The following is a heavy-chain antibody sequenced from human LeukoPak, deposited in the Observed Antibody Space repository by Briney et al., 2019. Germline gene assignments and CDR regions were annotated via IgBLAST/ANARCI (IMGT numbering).Heavy chain of an antibody. Sequence: ASVKVSCKASGYTFTSYGISWVRQAPGQGLEWMGGIVPIFGTANYAQKFQGRVTITADESTSTAYMELSSLRSEDTAVYYCAMYSFDRVYDFWSGYFDPWGQGTLVTVSS. D-gene: IGHD3-3*01. J-gene: IGHJ5*02. CDR2: IVPIFGTA. CDR3: AMYSFDRVYDFWSGYFDP. V-gene: IGHV1-69*13. CDR1: GYTFTSYG.